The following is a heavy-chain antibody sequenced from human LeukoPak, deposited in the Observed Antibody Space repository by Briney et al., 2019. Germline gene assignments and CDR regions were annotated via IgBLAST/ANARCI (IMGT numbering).Heavy chain of an antibody. Sequence: GESLRISCKGSGYSFTSYWISWVRQMPGKGLEWMGRIDPSDSYTNYSPSFQGHVTISADKSISTAYLQWSSLKASDTAMYYCARQTVDTAMVYYYGMDVWGQETTVTVSS. CDR2: IDPSDSYT. D-gene: IGHD5-18*01. CDR3: ARQTVDTAMVYYYGMDV. CDR1: GYSFTSYW. V-gene: IGHV5-10-1*01. J-gene: IGHJ6*02.